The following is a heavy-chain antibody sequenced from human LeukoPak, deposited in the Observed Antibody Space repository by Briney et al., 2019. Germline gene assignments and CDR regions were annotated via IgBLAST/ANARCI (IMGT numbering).Heavy chain of an antibody. J-gene: IGHJ4*02. D-gene: IGHD3-10*01. V-gene: IGHV4-31*03. CDR2: IYYSGST. Sequence: SETLSLTCTVSGGSISSGGYYWSWIRQHPGKGLEWIGYIYYSGSTYYNPSLKSRVTISVDTSKNQFSLKLSSVTAADTAVYYCARDGGFGDGFGYYFDYWGQGTLVTVSS. CDR3: ARDGGFGDGFGYYFDY. CDR1: GGSISSGGYY.